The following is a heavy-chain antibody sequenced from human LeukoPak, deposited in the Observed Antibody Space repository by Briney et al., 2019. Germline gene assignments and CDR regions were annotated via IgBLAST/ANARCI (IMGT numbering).Heavy chain of an antibody. J-gene: IGHJ4*02. CDR1: GGSISSSSYY. Sequence: PSETLSLTCTVSGGSISSSSYYWSWIRQPPGKGLEWIGYIYYSGSTNYNPSLKSRVTISVDTSKNQFSLKLSSVTAADTAVYYCARRAAATIWYPFDYWGQGTLVTVSS. CDR3: ARRAAATIWYPFDY. CDR2: IYYSGST. D-gene: IGHD5-24*01. V-gene: IGHV4-61*01.